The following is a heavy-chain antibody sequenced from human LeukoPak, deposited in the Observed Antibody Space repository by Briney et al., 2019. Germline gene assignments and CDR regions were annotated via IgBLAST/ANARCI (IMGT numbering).Heavy chain of an antibody. CDR3: ARWKGSWYSGMDV. CDR2: IYPGDSDT. D-gene: IGHD6-13*01. J-gene: IGHJ6*02. V-gene: IGHV5-51*01. CDR1: GYSFTTYW. Sequence: GESLKISCKGSGYSFTTYWIGWVRQMPGKGLEWMGIIYPGDSDTRYSPSFQGQVTISADKSISTAYLQWSSLKASDTAMYYCARWKGSWYSGMDVWGQGTTVTVSS.